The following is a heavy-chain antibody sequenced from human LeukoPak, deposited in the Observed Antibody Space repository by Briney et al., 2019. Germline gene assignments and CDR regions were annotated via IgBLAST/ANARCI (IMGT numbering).Heavy chain of an antibody. CDR3: ARESYISRHYYFDY. CDR2: ISYDGSNK. Sequence: PGRSLRLSCAASGFTFSSYAMHWVRQAPGKGLEWVAVISYDGSNKYYADSVKGRFTISRDNSKNTLYLQMNSLRAEDTAVYYCARESYISRHYYFDYWGQGTLVTVSS. V-gene: IGHV3-30-3*01. J-gene: IGHJ4*02. CDR1: GFTFSSYA. D-gene: IGHD6-13*01.